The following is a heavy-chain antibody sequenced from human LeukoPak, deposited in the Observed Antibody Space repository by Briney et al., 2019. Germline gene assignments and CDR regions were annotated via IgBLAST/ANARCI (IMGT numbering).Heavy chain of an antibody. J-gene: IGHJ4*02. Sequence: SETLFLTCAVSSYSISSGYYWGWIRQPPGKGLEWIGSIYHSGSAYYNPSLKSRVTVSADTSKNQFSLKLSSVTAADTAVYYCARGPTVTWEFDYWGQGTLVTVSS. CDR1: SYSISSGYY. D-gene: IGHD4-17*01. CDR2: IYHSGSA. V-gene: IGHV4-38-2*01. CDR3: ARGPTVTWEFDY.